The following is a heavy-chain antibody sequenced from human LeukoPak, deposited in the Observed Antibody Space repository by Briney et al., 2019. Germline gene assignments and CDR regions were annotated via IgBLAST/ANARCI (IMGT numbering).Heavy chain of an antibody. CDR2: INSDGSST. CDR3: ARGGNSPDY. Sequence: GGSLRLSCVASGFTFSSYWMHWVRHAPGKGLVWVSRINSDGSSTSYADSVKGRFTISGDNAKNTLYLQMNSLRAEDTAVYYCARGGNSPDYWGQGTLVTVSS. J-gene: IGHJ4*02. D-gene: IGHD4-11*01. V-gene: IGHV3-74*01. CDR1: GFTFSSYW.